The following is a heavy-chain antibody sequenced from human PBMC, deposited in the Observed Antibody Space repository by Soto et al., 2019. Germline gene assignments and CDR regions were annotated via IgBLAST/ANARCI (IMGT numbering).Heavy chain of an antibody. Sequence: VGSLRLSCAASEFNFYNYAMTWVRQAPGKGLEWVSGISGDGTRTYYGDSVKGRFTISRDNSKNTVFLQMNSLRAEDTALYYCVKDLRPNRGWFGPWGQGTRVTVSS. D-gene: IGHD3-3*01. V-gene: IGHV3-23*01. CDR1: EFNFYNYA. CDR2: ISGDGTRT. J-gene: IGHJ5*02. CDR3: VKDLRPNRGWFGP.